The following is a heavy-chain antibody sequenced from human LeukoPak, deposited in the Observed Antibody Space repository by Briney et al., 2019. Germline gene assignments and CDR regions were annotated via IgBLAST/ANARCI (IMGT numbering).Heavy chain of an antibody. Sequence: SQTLSLTCTVSGGSISSGSYYWSWIRQPAGKGLEWIGRIYTSGSTNYNPSLKSRVTISVDTSENQFSLKLSSVTAADTAVYYCARASVDILTGYTYFHYWGQGILVTVSS. CDR1: GGSISSGSYY. CDR2: IYTSGST. V-gene: IGHV4-61*02. CDR3: ARASVDILTGYTYFHY. J-gene: IGHJ4*02. D-gene: IGHD3-9*01.